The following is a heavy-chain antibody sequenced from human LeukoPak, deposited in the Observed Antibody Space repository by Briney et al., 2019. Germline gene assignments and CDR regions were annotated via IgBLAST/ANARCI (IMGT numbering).Heavy chain of an antibody. D-gene: IGHD6-13*01. CDR2: INHSGST. CDR3: ARGSSWYLVYFDY. V-gene: IGHV4-34*01. J-gene: IGHJ4*02. Sequence: SETLSLSCAVYGGSFSGYYWSWIRQPPGKGLEWIGEINHSGSTNYNPSLKNRVTISVDTSKNQFSLKLSSVTAADTAVYYCARGSSWYLVYFDYWGQGTLVTVSS. CDR1: GGSFSGYY.